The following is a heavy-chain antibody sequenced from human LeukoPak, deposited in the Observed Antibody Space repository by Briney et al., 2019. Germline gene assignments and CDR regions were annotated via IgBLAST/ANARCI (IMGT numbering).Heavy chain of an antibody. V-gene: IGHV3-74*01. CDR1: GFTFGDYW. CDR3: VRGGVPSTLFLYFRH. D-gene: IGHD2/OR15-2a*01. J-gene: IGHJ1*01. Sequence: GGSLRLSCEVSGFTFGDYWMHWVRQPPGKGLVWVSRINGDERSRAYADSVKCRFTISRDNSKNTLYLQMNSLRAEDTAVYYCVRGGVPSTLFLYFRHWGQGTPVTVSS. CDR2: INGDERSR.